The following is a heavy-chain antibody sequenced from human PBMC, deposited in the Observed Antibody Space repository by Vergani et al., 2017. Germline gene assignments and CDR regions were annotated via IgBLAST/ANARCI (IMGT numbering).Heavy chain of an antibody. Sequence: QVQLQESGPGLVKPSETLSLTCAVSGYSISSGYYWGWIRQPPGKGLEWIGSIYHSGSTDYNPSLKSRVTISVDTSKNQFSLKLSSVTAADTAVYYCARLRYYDSSGYYNYFDYWGQGTLVTVSS. CDR2: IYHSGST. CDR3: ARLRYYDSSGYYNYFDY. V-gene: IGHV4-38-2*01. J-gene: IGHJ4*02. CDR1: GYSISSGYY. D-gene: IGHD3-22*01.